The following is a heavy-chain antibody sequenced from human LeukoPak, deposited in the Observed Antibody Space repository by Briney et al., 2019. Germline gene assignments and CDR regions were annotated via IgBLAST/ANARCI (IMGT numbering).Heavy chain of an antibody. Sequence: ASVKVSCKASGGTFSSYAISWVRQAPGQGLEWMGGIIPIFGTANCAQKFQGRVTITADESTSTAYMELSSLRSEDTAVYYCASGSYGTPDFDYWGQGTLVTVSS. CDR1: GGTFSSYA. CDR2: IIPIFGTA. CDR3: ASGSYGTPDFDY. D-gene: IGHD3-16*01. V-gene: IGHV1-69*13. J-gene: IGHJ4*02.